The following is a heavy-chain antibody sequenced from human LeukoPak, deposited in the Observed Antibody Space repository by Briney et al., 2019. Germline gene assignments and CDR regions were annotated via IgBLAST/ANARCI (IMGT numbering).Heavy chain of an antibody. D-gene: IGHD1-26*01. CDR3: RRGSDSGNPPRDY. J-gene: IGHJ4*02. V-gene: IGHV3-73*01. CDR1: GFSFSGSA. CDR2: VGSRIDSYAT. Sequence: GGSLRLSCAASGFSFSGSAIHWVRQASGKGLEWLGRVGSRIDSYATTYAASVTGRFTISRADSKNTPYLQMNSLKTEDTAVYYCRRGSDSGNPPRDYWGQGTLVTVSS.